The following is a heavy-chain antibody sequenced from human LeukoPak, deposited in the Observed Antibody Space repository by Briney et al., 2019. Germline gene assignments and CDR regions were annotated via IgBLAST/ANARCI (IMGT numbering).Heavy chain of an antibody. J-gene: IGHJ5*02. V-gene: IGHV1-18*01. CDR3: ARDMIAARPNWFDP. CDR2: ISVYNGNT. Sequence: ASVKVSCKASGYSFTTYGTSWVRQAPGQGLEWMGWISVYNGNTNYAQKLQGRVTMTTDTSTSTAYMELRSLRYDDTAVYYCARDMIAARPNWFDPWGQGTLVTVSS. D-gene: IGHD6-6*01. CDR1: GYSFTTYG.